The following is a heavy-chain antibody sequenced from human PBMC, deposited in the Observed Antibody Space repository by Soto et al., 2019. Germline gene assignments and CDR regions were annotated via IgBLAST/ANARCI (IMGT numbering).Heavy chain of an antibody. J-gene: IGHJ6*02. CDR3: ASSPAKYSGYDLMIYYYYYGMDV. CDR1: GFTLSSYA. CDR2: ISGSGGST. D-gene: IGHD5-12*01. Sequence: GGSLRLSCAASGFTLSSYAMSWVRQAPGKGLEWVSAISGSGGSTYYADSVKGRFTISRDNSKNTLYLQMNSLRAEDTAVYYCASSPAKYSGYDLMIYYYYYGMDVWGQGTTVTVSS. V-gene: IGHV3-23*01.